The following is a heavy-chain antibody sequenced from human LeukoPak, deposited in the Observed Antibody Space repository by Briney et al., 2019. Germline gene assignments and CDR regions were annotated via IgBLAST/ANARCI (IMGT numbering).Heavy chain of an antibody. CDR2: IYPGDSDT. D-gene: IGHD1-14*01. CDR1: GFRFSNYW. J-gene: IGHJ6*02. V-gene: IGHV5-51*01. CDR3: ARQPTTLYYGMDV. Sequence: GESLKISFEGSGFRFSNYWIAWVRQMPGKGLECMGIIYPGDSDTRYSPSFQGQVTISADKSTNTAYLQWGSLKASDTAMYYCARQPTTLYYGMDVWGQGTTVTVSS.